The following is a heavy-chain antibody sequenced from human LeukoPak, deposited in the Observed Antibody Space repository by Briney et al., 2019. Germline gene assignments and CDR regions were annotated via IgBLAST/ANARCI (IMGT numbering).Heavy chain of an antibody. CDR2: IHYSGST. V-gene: IGHV4-59*01. Sequence: SETLSLTCTVSGGSISSYYWSWIRQPPGKGLEWIGYIHYSGSTSYNPTLKSRVTISVDTSKNQFSLKLSSVTAADTAVYYCARTTEGYCRGRSCYSYYYYMDVWGKGTTVTVSS. D-gene: IGHD2-15*01. CDR1: GGSISSYY. J-gene: IGHJ6*03. CDR3: ARTTEGYCRGRSCYSYYYYMDV.